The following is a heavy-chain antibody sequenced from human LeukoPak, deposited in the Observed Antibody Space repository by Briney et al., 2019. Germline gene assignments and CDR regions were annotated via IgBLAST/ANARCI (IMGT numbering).Heavy chain of an antibody. Sequence: PGRSLRLSCAASGFTFSSYGMHWVRQAPGKGLEWVAVISYDGSNKYYADSVKGRFTISRDNSKNTLYLQMNSLRAEDTAVYYCAKDGQQLALDYWGQGTLVTVSS. D-gene: IGHD6-13*01. CDR2: ISYDGSNK. CDR1: GFTFSSYG. J-gene: IGHJ4*02. V-gene: IGHV3-30*18. CDR3: AKDGQQLALDY.